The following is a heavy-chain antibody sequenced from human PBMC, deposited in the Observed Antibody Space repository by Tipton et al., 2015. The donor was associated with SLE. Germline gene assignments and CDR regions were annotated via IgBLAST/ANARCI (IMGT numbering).Heavy chain of an antibody. CDR3: ARHSSLTRKDFDY. J-gene: IGHJ4*02. D-gene: IGHD3-16*02. CDR2: IYYSGST. CDR1: GGSISSYY. V-gene: IGHV4-59*08. Sequence: GLVKPSETLSLTCTVSGGSISSYYWSWIRQPPGKGLEWIGYIYYSGSTNYNPSLKSRVTISVDTSEKQFSLKLTSVTAADTAVYYCARHSSLTRKDFDYWGQGTLVTVSS.